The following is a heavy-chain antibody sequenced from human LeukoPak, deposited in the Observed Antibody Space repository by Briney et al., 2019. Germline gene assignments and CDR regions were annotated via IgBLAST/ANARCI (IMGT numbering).Heavy chain of an antibody. V-gene: IGHV3-49*03. CDR1: GFTFGDYG. Sequence: GGSLRLSCLASGFTFGDYGMTWFRQAPGKGLEWVGFIRSTPYGGTPEYAASVKGRFTISRDDSKSIAYLQMNSLETEDTAVYYCARSILTGGRYYFDYWGQGTLVTVSS. J-gene: IGHJ4*02. CDR3: ARSILTGGRYYFDY. CDR2: IRSTPYGGTP. D-gene: IGHD3-9*01.